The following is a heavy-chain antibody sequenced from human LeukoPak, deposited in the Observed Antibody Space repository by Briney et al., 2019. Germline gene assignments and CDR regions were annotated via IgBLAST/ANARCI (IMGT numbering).Heavy chain of an antibody. D-gene: IGHD2-2*01. J-gene: IGHJ6*02. Sequence: ASVKVSCKASGGTFSSYAISWVRQAPGQELEWMGGIIPIFGTANYAQKFQGRVTITADESTSTAYMELSSLRSEDTAVYYCAKRDQSSRVYYYGMDVWGQGITVTVSS. V-gene: IGHV1-69*13. CDR1: GGTFSSYA. CDR3: AKRDQSSRVYYYGMDV. CDR2: IIPIFGTA.